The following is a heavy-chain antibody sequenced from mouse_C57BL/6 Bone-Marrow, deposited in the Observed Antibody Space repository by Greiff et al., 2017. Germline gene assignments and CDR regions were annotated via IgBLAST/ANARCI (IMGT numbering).Heavy chain of an antibody. CDR1: GYTFTSYW. J-gene: IGHJ2*01. Sequence: QVQLKQPGTELVKPGASVKLSCKASGYTFTSYWMHWVKQRPGQGLEWIGNINPSNGGTNYNEKFKSKATLTVDKSSSTAYMQLSSLTSEDSAVYYCAILRWLDGYYFDYWGQGTTLTVSS. D-gene: IGHD2-3*01. CDR2: INPSNGGT. V-gene: IGHV1-53*01. CDR3: AILRWLDGYYFDY.